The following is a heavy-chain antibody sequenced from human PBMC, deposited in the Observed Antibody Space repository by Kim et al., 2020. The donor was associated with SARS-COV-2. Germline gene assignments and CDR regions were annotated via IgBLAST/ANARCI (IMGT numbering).Heavy chain of an antibody. CDR3: ASLPWGPYYYGMDV. CDR2: IYYSGST. CDR1: GGSISSYY. V-gene: IGHV4-59*01. Sequence: SETLSLTCTVSGGSISSYYWSWIRQPPGKGLEWIGYIYYSGSTNYNPSLKSRVTISVDTSKNQFSLKLSSVTAADTAVYYCASLPWGPYYYGMDVWGQGTTVTVSS. D-gene: IGHD3-16*01. J-gene: IGHJ6*02.